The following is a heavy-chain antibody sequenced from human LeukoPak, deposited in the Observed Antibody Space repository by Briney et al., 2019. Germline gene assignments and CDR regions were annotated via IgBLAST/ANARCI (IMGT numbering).Heavy chain of an antibody. J-gene: IGHJ1*01. V-gene: IGHV4-34*01. Sequence: SETLSLTCAVYGGSFSGYYGTWIRQPPGKGLEWIGEINHSGSTNYNPSLKSRVTISVDTSKNQFSLKVSSVTAADTAVYYCASNRSSSDWGQGTLVTVSS. CDR2: INHSGST. D-gene: IGHD6-6*01. CDR3: ASNRSSSD. CDR1: GGSFSGYY.